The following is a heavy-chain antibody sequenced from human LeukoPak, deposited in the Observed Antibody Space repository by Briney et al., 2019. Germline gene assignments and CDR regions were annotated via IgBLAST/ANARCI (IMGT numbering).Heavy chain of an antibody. J-gene: IGHJ4*02. V-gene: IGHV4-59*01. CDR2: IYYTGST. Sequence: SETLSLTCTVSGGSISSYYWSWIRQPPGKGLEWIGYIYYTGSTSYNPSLKSRVTISVDTSKNQFSLKLSSVTAADTAVYYCARPGITGTTVSYFDYWGQGTLVTVSS. CDR3: ARPGITGTTVSYFDY. D-gene: IGHD1-7*01. CDR1: GGSISSYY.